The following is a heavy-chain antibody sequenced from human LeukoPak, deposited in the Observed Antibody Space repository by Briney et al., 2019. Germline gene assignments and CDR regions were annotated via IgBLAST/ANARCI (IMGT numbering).Heavy chain of an antibody. V-gene: IGHV4-59*01. J-gene: IGHJ4*02. CDR3: ARLPGISVTGRAIDC. Sequence: SETLSLTCTVSGGSISNYYWSWIRQPPGKGLEWIGYMYYSGSTNYNPSLKSRVTISVDTSNNQFSLKLSSVTAADTAVYYCARLPGISVTGRAIDCWGQGTLVTVSS. CDR2: MYYSGST. D-gene: IGHD6-19*01. CDR1: GGSISNYY.